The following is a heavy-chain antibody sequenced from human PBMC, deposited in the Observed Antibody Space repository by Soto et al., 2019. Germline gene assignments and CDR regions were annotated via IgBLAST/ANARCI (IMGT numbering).Heavy chain of an antibody. CDR2: INPNSGGT. CDR3: ARKAVIWFGELLSPHWFDT. CDR1: GYTFTGYY. V-gene: IGHV1-2*02. D-gene: IGHD3-10*01. J-gene: IGHJ5*02. Sequence: ASVKVSCKASGYTFTGYYMHWVRQAPGQGLEWMGWINPNSGGTNYAQKFQGRVTMTRDTSISTAYMELSRLRSDDTAVYYCARKAVIWFGELLSPHWFDTWGQGTLVTVSP.